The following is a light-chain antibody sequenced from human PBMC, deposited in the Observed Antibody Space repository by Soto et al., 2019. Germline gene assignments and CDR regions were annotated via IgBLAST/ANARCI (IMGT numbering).Light chain of an antibody. J-gene: IGKJ2*01. CDR3: QQSYSTPRT. CDR1: QSISSY. Sequence: DIQMTQSPSSLSASVGDRVTITCRASQSISSYLYWYQQKPGKAPKLLIYAASSLQSGVPSRFSGSGSGTDFTLTISSLQPEDFATYYCQQSYSTPRTIGQGTKLEIK. V-gene: IGKV1-39*01. CDR2: AAS.